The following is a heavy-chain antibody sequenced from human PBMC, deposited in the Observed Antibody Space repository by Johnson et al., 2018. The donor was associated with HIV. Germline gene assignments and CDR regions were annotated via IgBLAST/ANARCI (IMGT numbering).Heavy chain of an antibody. Sequence: VHLVESGGGLVQPGGSLRLPRAVSGFTFDNFAMHWVRQAPGKGLEWVSSISWESGTIGYADSVKGRFTISRDNAKISLYLQMDSLRAEDTAVYYCAKDMSRVVTPWAVSFDIWGQGTMVTVSS. CDR3: AKDMSRVVTPWAVSFDI. D-gene: IGHD4-23*01. CDR2: ISWESGTI. CDR1: GFTFDNFA. V-gene: IGHV3-9*01. J-gene: IGHJ3*02.